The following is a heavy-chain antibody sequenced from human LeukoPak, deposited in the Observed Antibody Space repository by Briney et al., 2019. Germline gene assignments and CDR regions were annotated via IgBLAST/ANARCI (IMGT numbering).Heavy chain of an antibody. CDR1: GFTFSSYG. Sequence: PGRSLRLSCAASGFTFSSYGMHWVRQAPGKGLEWVALISYDGSNIHYTDSVKGRFTISRDNSKNTLYLQMDSLRAEDTAVYYCARDSVGAGYPDYWGQGTLVTVSS. D-gene: IGHD1-26*01. CDR3: ARDSVGAGYPDY. V-gene: IGHV3-30*03. J-gene: IGHJ4*02. CDR2: ISYDGSNI.